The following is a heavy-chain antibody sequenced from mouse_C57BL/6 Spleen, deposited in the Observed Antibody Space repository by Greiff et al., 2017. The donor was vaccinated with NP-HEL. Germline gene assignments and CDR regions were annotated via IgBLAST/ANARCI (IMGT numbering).Heavy chain of an antibody. CDR1: GYTFTDYN. CDR2: INPNNGGT. V-gene: IGHV1-22*01. J-gene: IGHJ2*01. CDR3: AREERIYSSYDLDY. Sequence: VQLKQSGPELVKPGASVKMSCKASGYTFTDYNMHWVKQSHGKSLEWIGYINPNNGGTSYNQKFKGKATLTVNKSSSTAYMELRSLTSEDSAVYYCAREERIYSSYDLDYWGQGTTLTVSS. D-gene: IGHD2-3*01.